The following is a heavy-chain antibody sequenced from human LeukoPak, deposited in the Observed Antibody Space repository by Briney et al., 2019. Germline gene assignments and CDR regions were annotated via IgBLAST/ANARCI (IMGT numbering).Heavy chain of an antibody. J-gene: IGHJ5*02. CDR2: ISSSSSYI. CDR3: ARSWGTYYDILTGYYRYNWFDP. Sequence: PGRSLRLSCAASGFTFSSYGMHWVRQAPGKGLEWVSSISSSSSYIYYADSVKGRFTISRDNAKNSLYLQMNSLRAEDTAVYYCARSWGTYYDILTGYYRYNWFDPWGQGTLVTVSS. D-gene: IGHD3-9*01. CDR1: GFTFSSYG. V-gene: IGHV3-21*01.